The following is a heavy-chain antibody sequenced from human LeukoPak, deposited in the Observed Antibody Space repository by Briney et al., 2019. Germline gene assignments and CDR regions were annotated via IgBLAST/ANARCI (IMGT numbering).Heavy chain of an antibody. V-gene: IGHV3-7*01. J-gene: IGHJ4*02. Sequence: AGALRLSCAASGFTFSSYWMSWVRQAPGKGLEWVANIKQDGREKYYVDSVKGRFTISRDNAKNSLYLQMNSLRAEDTAVYYCARDLRYSSGCTDYWGQGTLVTV. CDR2: IKQDGREK. CDR1: GFTFSSYW. D-gene: IGHD6-19*01. CDR3: ARDLRYSSGCTDY.